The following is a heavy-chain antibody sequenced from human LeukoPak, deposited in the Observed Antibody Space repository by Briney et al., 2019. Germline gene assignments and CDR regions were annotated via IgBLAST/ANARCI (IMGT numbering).Heavy chain of an antibody. CDR1: GYTFTHNY. Sequence: ASVKASCKASGYTFTHNYIHWVRQAPGQGLEWMGWINPNSGGTNSAQRFQGRVTMTRDTSISTAYMDLSSLRSDDTAVYYCTRGVGTSLFADWGQGTLVTVSS. V-gene: IGHV1-2*02. D-gene: IGHD2-2*01. CDR2: INPNSGGT. J-gene: IGHJ4*02. CDR3: TRGVGTSLFAD.